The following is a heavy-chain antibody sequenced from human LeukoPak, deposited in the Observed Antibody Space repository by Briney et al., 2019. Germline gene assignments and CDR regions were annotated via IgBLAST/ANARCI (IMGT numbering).Heavy chain of an antibody. V-gene: IGHV4-59*11. CDR1: GGSISSHY. CDR3: ASTMVRGVAPFDY. J-gene: IGHJ4*02. D-gene: IGHD3-10*01. CDR2: IYYSGST. Sequence: SETLSLTCTVSGGSISSHYWNWIRQPPGKGLEWIGYIYYSGSTNYNPSLKSRVTISVDTSKNQFSLKLSSVTAADTAVYYCASTMVRGVAPFDYWGQGTLVTVSP.